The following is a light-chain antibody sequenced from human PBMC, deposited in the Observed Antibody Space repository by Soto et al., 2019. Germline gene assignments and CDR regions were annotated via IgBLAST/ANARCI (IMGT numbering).Light chain of an antibody. CDR3: STWDDSLSGII. CDR2: RND. V-gene: IGLV1-47*01. J-gene: IGLJ2*01. CDR1: SSNIGRNY. Sequence: QSVLTQPPSASGTPGQRVSISCSGSSSNIGRNYVYWYQKVPGMAPKLLVFRNDQRPYGVPDRFSGSKSGTSASLAISRLRSEDEADYFCSTWDDSLSGIIFGGGTSSPS.